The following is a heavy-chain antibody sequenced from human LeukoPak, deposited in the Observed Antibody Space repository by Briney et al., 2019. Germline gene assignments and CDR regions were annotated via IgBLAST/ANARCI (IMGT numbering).Heavy chain of an antibody. D-gene: IGHD3-16*01. CDR1: GLTVSSNY. V-gene: IGHV3-53*01. CDR2: IYSGGST. J-gene: IGHJ6*03. CDR3: ARVPSWDYYYYMDV. Sequence: GGSLRLSCAASGLTVSSNYMSWVRQAPGKGLEWVSFIYSGGSTYYADPVKGRFTISRDNYKNTLYLQMNSLRAEDTAVYYCARVPSWDYYYYMDVWGKGTTVTVCS.